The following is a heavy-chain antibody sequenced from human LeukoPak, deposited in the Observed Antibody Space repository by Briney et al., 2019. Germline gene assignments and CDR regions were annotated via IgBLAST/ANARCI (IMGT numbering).Heavy chain of an antibody. CDR1: GFTFNVYS. V-gene: IGHV3-30*04. CDR3: ARVRDNWNYMASWYYYYMDV. D-gene: IGHD1-7*01. CDR2: ISYDGKNK. J-gene: IGHJ6*03. Sequence: PGGSLRLSCAASGFTFNVYSIHWVRQAPGKGLEWVAVISYDGKNKFYADSVKGRFTISRDNSKNTLYLQMNSLRAEDTAVYYCARVRDNWNYMASWYYYYMDVWGKGTTVTVSS.